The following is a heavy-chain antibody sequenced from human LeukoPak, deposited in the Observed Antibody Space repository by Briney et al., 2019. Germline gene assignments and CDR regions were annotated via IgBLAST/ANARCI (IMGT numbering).Heavy chain of an antibody. Sequence: PGGSLRLSCAASRFTFSSYWMSWVRQAPGKGLEWVANIKQDGSEKYYVDSVKGRFTISRDNAKNSLFLQMNSLRAEDTAVYYCARDQGIRLCLDYWGQGTLVTVSS. J-gene: IGHJ4*02. CDR2: IKQDGSEK. V-gene: IGHV3-7*01. CDR1: RFTFSSYW. CDR3: ARDQGIRLCLDY. D-gene: IGHD6-6*01.